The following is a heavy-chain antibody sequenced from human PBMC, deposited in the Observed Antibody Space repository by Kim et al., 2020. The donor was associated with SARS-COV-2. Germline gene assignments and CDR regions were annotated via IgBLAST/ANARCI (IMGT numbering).Heavy chain of an antibody. V-gene: IGHV3-30-3*01. D-gene: IGHD6-13*01. CDR2: ISYYGTNR. Sequence: GGSLRLSCAASGFTFHSYALNWVRQAPGQGLEWVALISYYGTNRYYADSVKGRFTISRDNSKNTLHLQMNSLRPEDTALYYCARDGGPTYSSTYFDYWGQGTLVTVSS. J-gene: IGHJ4*02. CDR1: GFTFHSYA. CDR3: ARDGGPTYSSTYFDY.